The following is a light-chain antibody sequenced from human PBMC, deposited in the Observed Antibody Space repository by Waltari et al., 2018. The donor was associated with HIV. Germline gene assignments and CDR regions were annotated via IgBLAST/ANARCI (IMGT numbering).Light chain of an antibody. J-gene: IGLJ2*01. CDR2: DVN. CDR3: AAYAGNNIVI. V-gene: IGLV2-8*01. CDR1: SSPFGYFNT. Sequence: PALPQPPPASGSLGQPAPFPATEPSSPFGYFNTFSWYQQHPGKAPKLLIYDVNNWPSVVPDRFSASKSGATASLTVSGLLAEDEADYYCAAYAGNNIVIFGGGTKVTV.